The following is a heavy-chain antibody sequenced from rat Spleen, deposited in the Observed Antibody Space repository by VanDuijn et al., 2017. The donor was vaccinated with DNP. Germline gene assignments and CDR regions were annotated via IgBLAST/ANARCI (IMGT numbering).Heavy chain of an antibody. CDR3: ARDLHYGYNYAFDF. CDR2: ISYDGVHA. CDR1: GFTFSYYG. V-gene: IGHV5-7*01. D-gene: IGHD1-9*01. Sequence: EVQLVESGGGVVQPGRSLKLSCAASGFTFSYYGMAWVRQAPKKGLEWVASISYDGVHAYYRGSVKGRFTISRDNAKSTLYLQMNSLRSEDTATYYCARDLHYGYNYAFDFWGQGVMVTVSS. J-gene: IGHJ2*01.